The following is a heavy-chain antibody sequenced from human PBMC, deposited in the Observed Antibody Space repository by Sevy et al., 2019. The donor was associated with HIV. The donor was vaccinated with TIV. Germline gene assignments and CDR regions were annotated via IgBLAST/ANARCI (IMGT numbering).Heavy chain of an antibody. CDR2: IYPGDSDT. J-gene: IGHJ4*02. Sequence: GESLKISCKGSGYSFTNYWIGWVRQMPGKGLEWVGIIYPGDSDTKYSPSFQGQVTISADKSISTAYLQWSSLKASDTAIYYCATHPYYGSDSYCYFDQWGQGTLVTVSS. D-gene: IGHD3-10*01. CDR1: GYSFTNYW. V-gene: IGHV5-51*01. CDR3: ATHPYYGSDSYCYFDQ.